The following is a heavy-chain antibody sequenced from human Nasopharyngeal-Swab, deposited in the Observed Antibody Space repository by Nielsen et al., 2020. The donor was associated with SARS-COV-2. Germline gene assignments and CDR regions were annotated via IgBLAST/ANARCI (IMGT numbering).Heavy chain of an antibody. Sequence: VRQMPVKGLEWMGIIYPGDSDTRYSPSFQGQVPISADKSISTAYLQWSSLKASDTAMYYCARAPYDFWSGYSMYYFDYWGQGTLVTVSS. CDR3: ARAPYDFWSGYSMYYFDY. CDR2: IYPGDSDT. D-gene: IGHD3-3*01. J-gene: IGHJ4*02. V-gene: IGHV5-51*01.